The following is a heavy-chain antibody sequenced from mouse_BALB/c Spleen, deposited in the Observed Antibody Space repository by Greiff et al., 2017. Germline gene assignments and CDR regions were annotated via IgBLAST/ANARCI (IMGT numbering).Heavy chain of an antibody. Sequence: EVHLVESGGGLVKPGGSLKLSCAASGFTFSSYAMSWVRQTPEKRLEWVASISSGGSTYYPDSVKGRFTISRDNARNILYLQMSSLRSEDTAMYYCARGYDGYYYAMDYWGQGTSGTVSS. J-gene: IGHJ4*01. V-gene: IGHV5-6-5*01. CDR3: ARGYDGYYYAMDY. CDR2: ISSGGST. D-gene: IGHD2-3*01. CDR1: GFTFSSYA.